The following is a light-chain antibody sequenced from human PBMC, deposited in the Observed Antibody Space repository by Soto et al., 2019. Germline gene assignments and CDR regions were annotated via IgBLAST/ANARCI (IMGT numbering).Light chain of an antibody. J-gene: IGLJ1*01. CDR2: DVT. CDR3: SSYTTSNTRQIV. Sequence: SLLTQPASVSGSPGQSITISCTGNSSDVGGYNYVPWYQHHPGKAPKLIIYDVTNRPSGVSNPFSGSKSGNTASLTISGLQPEDEADYYCSSYTTSNTRQIVFGTGTKVTVL. V-gene: IGLV2-14*03. CDR1: SSDVGGYNY.